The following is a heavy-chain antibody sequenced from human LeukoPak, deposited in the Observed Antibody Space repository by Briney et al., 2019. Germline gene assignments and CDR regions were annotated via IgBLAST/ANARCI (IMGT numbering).Heavy chain of an antibody. CDR3: ARLAPPRYCSSTSCYPREVNWFDP. CDR1: GGSFSSYY. Sequence: SETLSLTCAVYGGSFSSYYWSWIRQPPGKGLEWIGEINHSGSTNYNPSLKSRVTISVDTSKNQFSLKLSSVTAADTAVYYCARLAPPRYCSSTSCYPREVNWFDPWGQGTLVTVSS. V-gene: IGHV4-34*01. D-gene: IGHD2-2*01. CDR2: INHSGST. J-gene: IGHJ5*02.